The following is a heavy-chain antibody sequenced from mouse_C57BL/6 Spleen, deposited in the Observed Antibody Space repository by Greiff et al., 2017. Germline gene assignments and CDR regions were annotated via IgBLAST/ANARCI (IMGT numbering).Heavy chain of an antibody. D-gene: IGHD1-1*01. J-gene: IGHJ4*01. CDR2: INPNNGGT. Sequence: VQLQQSGPELVKPGASVKIPCKASGYTFTDYNMDWVKQSHGKSLEWIGDINPNNGGTIYNQKFKGKATLTVDKSSSTAYMGLRSLTSEDTAVEYCARGIITTVEATKEDAMDYWGQGTSVTVSS. V-gene: IGHV1-18*01. CDR1: GYTFTDYN. CDR3: ARGIITTVEATKEDAMDY.